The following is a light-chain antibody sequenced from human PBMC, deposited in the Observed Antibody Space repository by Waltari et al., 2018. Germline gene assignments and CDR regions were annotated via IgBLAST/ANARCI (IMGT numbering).Light chain of an antibody. CDR2: QNN. V-gene: IGLV3-1*01. CDR1: KLGDNS. Sequence: SYDLTQPPSVSVSPGQTASITCSGDKLGDNSGCWYQQKPGQSPVVVIYQNNKRPSGIPERFSGSNSGNTANLTMSGTQAMDEADYYCQAWDSSSVIFGGGTKLTVL. J-gene: IGLJ2*01. CDR3: QAWDSSSVI.